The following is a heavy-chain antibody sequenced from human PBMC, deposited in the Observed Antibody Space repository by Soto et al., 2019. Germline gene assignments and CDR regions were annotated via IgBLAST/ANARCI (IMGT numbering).Heavy chain of an antibody. D-gene: IGHD3-10*01. V-gene: IGHV1-69*01. CDR1: GGTFSSYA. Sequence: QVQLVRSGAEVKKPGSSVKVSCKASGGTFSSYAISWVRQVPGQGLEWMGGIIPIFGTANYAQKFHGRVTITADESTSTAYMELSSLRSEDTAVYYCARGKTYSGSYGGDYYYYGMDVWGQGTTVTVSS. J-gene: IGHJ6*02. CDR2: IIPIFGTA. CDR3: ARGKTYSGSYGGDYYYYGMDV.